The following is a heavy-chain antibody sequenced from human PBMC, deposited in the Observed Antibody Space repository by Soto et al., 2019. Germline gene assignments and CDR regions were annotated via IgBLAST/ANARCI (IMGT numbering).Heavy chain of an antibody. CDR3: ARAEGIWFGELFAAFDI. J-gene: IGHJ3*02. CDR1: GGTFSSYT. Sequence: ASVKVSCKASGGTFSSYTISWVRQAPGQGLEWMGRIIPILGIANYAQKFQGRVTITADKSTSTAYMELSSLRSEDTAVYYCARAEGIWFGELFAAFDIWGQGTMVTVSS. V-gene: IGHV1-69*02. D-gene: IGHD3-10*01. CDR2: IIPILGIA.